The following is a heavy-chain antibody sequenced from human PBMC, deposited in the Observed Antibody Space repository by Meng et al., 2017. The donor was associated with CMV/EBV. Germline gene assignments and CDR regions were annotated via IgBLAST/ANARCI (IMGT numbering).Heavy chain of an antibody. CDR1: GCTLTDYY. D-gene: IGHD7-27*01. J-gene: IGHJ4*02. CDR2: ISGDGSNT. CDR3: ARGNWGLGY. Sequence: LRRSCVASGCTLTDYYLHWVRQAPGKGLVWVSRISGDGSNTNYADSVKGRFTISRDIARNTIYMQMNSLRVEDTAVYYCARGNWGLGYWGQGTLVTVSS. V-gene: IGHV3-74*01.